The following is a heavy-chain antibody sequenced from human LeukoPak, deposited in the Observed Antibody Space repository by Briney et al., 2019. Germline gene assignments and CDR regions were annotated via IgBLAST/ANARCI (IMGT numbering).Heavy chain of an antibody. D-gene: IGHD5/OR15-5a*01. Sequence: KDGESLKISCKGSGYSFTSYWIGWVRQMPGKGLEWMGIIYPGDSDTRYSPSFQGQVTISADKSISTAYLQWSSLKASDTAMYYCARQGPVSDYYYYGMDVWGQGTTVTVSS. CDR2: IYPGDSDT. V-gene: IGHV5-51*01. J-gene: IGHJ6*02. CDR1: GYSFTSYW. CDR3: ARQGPVSDYYYYGMDV.